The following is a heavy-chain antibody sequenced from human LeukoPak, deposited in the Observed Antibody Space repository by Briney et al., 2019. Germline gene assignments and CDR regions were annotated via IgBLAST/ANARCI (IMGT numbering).Heavy chain of an antibody. J-gene: IGHJ4*02. Sequence: SETLSLTCAVYGGSFSGYYRSWMRQPPGKGLEWIGSIYYSGNTYYNASLKSQVSISIDTSKNQFSLKVTSVTAADTAVYYCARQTGSGLFILPGGQGTLVTVSS. D-gene: IGHD3/OR15-3a*01. CDR3: ARQTGSGLFILP. CDR1: GGSFSGYY. V-gene: IGHV4-34*01. CDR2: IYYSGNT.